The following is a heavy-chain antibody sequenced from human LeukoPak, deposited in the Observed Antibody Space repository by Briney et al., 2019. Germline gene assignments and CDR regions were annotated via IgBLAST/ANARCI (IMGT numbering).Heavy chain of an antibody. Sequence: GGSLRLSCAASGFTFSSYAMSWVRQAPGKGLEWVSAISGSGGSTYYADSVKGRFTIFRDNSKNTLYLQMNSLRAEDTAVYYCAKDIARQPALYYFDYWGQGTLVTVSS. CDR3: AKDIARQPALYYFDY. V-gene: IGHV3-23*01. D-gene: IGHD2/OR15-2a*01. CDR1: GFTFSSYA. J-gene: IGHJ4*02. CDR2: ISGSGGST.